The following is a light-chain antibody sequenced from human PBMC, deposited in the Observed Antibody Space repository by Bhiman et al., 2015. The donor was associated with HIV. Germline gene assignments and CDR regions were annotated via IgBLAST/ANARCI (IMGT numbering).Light chain of an antibody. CDR1: SSNIGNNY. CDR2: DNN. CDR3: SSYASSGPSHVI. Sequence: QSVLTQPPSVSAAPGQKVTISCSGSSSNIGNNYVSWYQQLPGTAPKLLIYDNNNRPSGIPDRFSGSKSGDTASLTISELQAEDEADYYCSSYASSGPSHVIFGGGTRLTVL. J-gene: IGLJ2*01. V-gene: IGLV1-51*01.